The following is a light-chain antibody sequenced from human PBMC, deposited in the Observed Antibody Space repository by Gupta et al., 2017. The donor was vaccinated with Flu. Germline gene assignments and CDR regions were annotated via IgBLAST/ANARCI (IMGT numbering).Light chain of an antibody. J-gene: IGKJ2*01. CDR3: MQGTHWPYT. CDR2: QVS. CDR1: QSLVYSDGNTY. V-gene: IGKV2-30*01. Sequence: DVVLTQSPLSLPVTLGQPASISCRSSQSLVYSDGNTYLNWLQQRPGQSPRRLIYQVSKRDSGVPDRFSGSGSGSYSTLRISRVEAEDVGVYYWMQGTHWPYTFGQGTKLEIK.